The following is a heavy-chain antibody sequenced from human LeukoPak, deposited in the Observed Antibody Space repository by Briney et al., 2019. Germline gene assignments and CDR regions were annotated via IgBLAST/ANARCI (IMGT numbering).Heavy chain of an antibody. CDR2: VIPMFDVR. J-gene: IGHJ3*01. CDR3: ARDPALEGTEDYRDFGGVESVDAFDV. V-gene: IGHV1-69*10. CDR1: GGTLSSYA. D-gene: IGHD4-23*01. Sequence: SVKVSCKASGGTLSSYALSWMRQAPGQGLEWMGRVIPMFDVRDYSEKFQGRITLTADTSTGMAYMELSSLTSDDTAVYYCARDPALEGTEDYRDFGGVESVDAFDVWGQGTMVTVFS.